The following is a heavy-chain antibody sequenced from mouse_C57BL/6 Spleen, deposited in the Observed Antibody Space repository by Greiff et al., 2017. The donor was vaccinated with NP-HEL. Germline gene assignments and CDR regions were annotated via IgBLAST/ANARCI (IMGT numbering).Heavy chain of an antibody. V-gene: IGHV1-82*01. CDR3: ARESFLDY. CDR2: IYPGDGDT. CDR1: GYAFSSSW. Sequence: QVQLQQSGPELVKPGASVKISCKASGYAFSSSWMNWVKQRPGKGLEWIGRIYPGDGDTNYNGKFKGKATLTADKSSSTAYMQLSSLTSEDSAVYFCARESFLDYWGQGTTLTVSS. J-gene: IGHJ2*01.